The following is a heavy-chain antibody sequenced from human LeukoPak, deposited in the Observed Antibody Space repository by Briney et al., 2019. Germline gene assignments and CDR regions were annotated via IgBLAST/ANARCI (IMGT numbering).Heavy chain of an antibody. D-gene: IGHD3-22*01. V-gene: IGHV1-69*13. J-gene: IGHJ4*02. Sequence: SVKVSCKASGGTLSRYAISWVRQAPGQGLEWMGGILPIFGTANYVQKFQGRVTITADEPTSTAYMELSSLRSEDTAVYYCAREIVIRAGYFYDSSGPCDYWGQGTLITVSS. CDR2: ILPIFGTA. CDR3: AREIVIRAGYFYDSSGPCDY. CDR1: GGTLSRYA.